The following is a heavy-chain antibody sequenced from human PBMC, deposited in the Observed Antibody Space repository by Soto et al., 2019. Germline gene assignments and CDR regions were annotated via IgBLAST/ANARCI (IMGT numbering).Heavy chain of an antibody. J-gene: IGHJ5*02. CDR3: AKGALCSSTNCYVLSCFDP. CDR2: ISGSGSII. Sequence: EVQLLESGGGLVQPGGSLRLSCAASGFTFSSYAMNWVRQAPGKGLEWVSAISGSGSIIYDAGPVKGRFTISRDNSKNTLYLQMNSLRDEDTAVYYCAKGALCSSTNCYVLSCFDPWGQGTPVTVSS. V-gene: IGHV3-23*01. D-gene: IGHD2-2*01. CDR1: GFTFSSYA.